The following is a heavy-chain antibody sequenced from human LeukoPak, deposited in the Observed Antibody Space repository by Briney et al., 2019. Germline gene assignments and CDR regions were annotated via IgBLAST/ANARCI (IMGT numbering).Heavy chain of an antibody. CDR2: ISSGSTII. Sequence: PGGSLRLSCAASGFTFSTYSMNWVRQAPGKGLEWLSYISSGSTIIYNADSAKGRFTISRDNAKNSPYLQMNSLRDEDTAVYYCASSSWGNYEGYWGQGTLVTVST. J-gene: IGHJ4*02. V-gene: IGHV3-48*02. CDR3: ASSSWGNYEGY. D-gene: IGHD1-7*01. CDR1: GFTFSTYS.